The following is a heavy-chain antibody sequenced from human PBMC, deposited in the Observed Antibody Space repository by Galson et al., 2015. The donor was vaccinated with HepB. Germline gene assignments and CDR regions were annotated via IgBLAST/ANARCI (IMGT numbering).Heavy chain of an antibody. CDR2: IGSRSTTM. CDR3: ARDPRSVWFGDHSETFDD. CDR1: GFNFRTYY. V-gene: IGHV3-48*01. D-gene: IGHD3-10*01. Sequence: SLRLSCAASGFNFRTYYMNWVRQAPGKGLEWIAYIGSRSTTMYYADSVKGRFTISRDDGGNSVFLQMSSLRVDDTAVYYCARDPRSVWFGDHSETFDDWGQGTLVAVSS. J-gene: IGHJ4*02.